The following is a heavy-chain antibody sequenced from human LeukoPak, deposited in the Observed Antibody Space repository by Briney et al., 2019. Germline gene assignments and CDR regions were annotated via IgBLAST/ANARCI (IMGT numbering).Heavy chain of an antibody. CDR3: ARRGGIQLWSYYFDY. CDR1: GFTFSSYE. Sequence: GGSLRLSCAASGFTFSSYEMNWVGQAPGKGLAWVSYISSSGSTIYYADSVKGRSTISRDNAKNSLYLQMNSLRAEDTAVYYCARRGGIQLWSYYFDYWGQGTLVTVSS. D-gene: IGHD5-18*01. J-gene: IGHJ4*02. V-gene: IGHV3-48*03. CDR2: ISSSGSTI.